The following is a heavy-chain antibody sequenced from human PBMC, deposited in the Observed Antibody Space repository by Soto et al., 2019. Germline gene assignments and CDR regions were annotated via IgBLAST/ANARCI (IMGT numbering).Heavy chain of an antibody. CDR2: IYHSGST. J-gene: IGHJ6*02. CDR1: GYSISSGYY. Sequence: SETLSLTCAVSGYSISSGYYWGWIRQPPGKGLEWIGSIYHSGSTYYNPSLKSRVTISVDTSKNQFSLKLSSVTAADTAVYYCARDSVAGTSYYYGMDVWGQGTTVTVSS. D-gene: IGHD6-19*01. CDR3: ARDSVAGTSYYYGMDV. V-gene: IGHV4-38-2*02.